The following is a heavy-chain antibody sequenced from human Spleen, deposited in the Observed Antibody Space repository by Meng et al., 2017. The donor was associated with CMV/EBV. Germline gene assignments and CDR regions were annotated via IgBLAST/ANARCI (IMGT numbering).Heavy chain of an antibody. CDR3: ARAGELLRGYYYYGMDV. J-gene: IGHJ6*02. V-gene: IGHV1-8*03. D-gene: IGHD1-26*01. CDR2: INPDNGNI. Sequence: ASVKVPCKASGYTFTNYDINWVRQAPGQGLEWMAWINPDNGNIGYAQKFQGRVTITRSTSISTAYMELTGLRSEDTAVYYCARAGELLRGYYYYGMDVWGQGTTVTVSS. CDR1: GYTFTNYD.